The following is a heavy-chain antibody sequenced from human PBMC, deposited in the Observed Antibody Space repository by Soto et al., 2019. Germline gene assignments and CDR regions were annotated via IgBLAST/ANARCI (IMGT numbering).Heavy chain of an antibody. CDR1: GYTFTSYY. V-gene: IGHV1-46*03. J-gene: IGHJ6*02. Sequence: GASVKVSCKASGYTFTSYYMHWVRQAPGQGLEWMGIINPSGGSTSYAQKFQGRVTMTRDTSTSTVYMEMSSLRSEDTAVYYCVRASSPTAAAGYYYYGMDVWGQGTTVTVSS. D-gene: IGHD6-13*01. CDR2: INPSGGST. CDR3: VRASSPTAAAGYYYYGMDV.